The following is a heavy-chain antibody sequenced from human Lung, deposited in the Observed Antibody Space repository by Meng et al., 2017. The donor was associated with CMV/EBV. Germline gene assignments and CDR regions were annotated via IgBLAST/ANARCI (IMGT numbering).Heavy chain of an antibody. D-gene: IGHD2-2*01. CDR1: GFTFSSYA. CDR2: ISYDGSNK. Sequence: GGSXRLXXAASGFTFSSYAMHWVRQAPGKGLEWVAVISYDGSNKYYADSVKGRFTISRDNSKNTMYLQMNSLRAEDTAVDYFARDWNVVVPTATYYYYGMDVWXQGTXVPVAS. V-gene: IGHV3-30-3*01. CDR3: ARDWNVVVPTATYYYYGMDV. J-gene: IGHJ6*02.